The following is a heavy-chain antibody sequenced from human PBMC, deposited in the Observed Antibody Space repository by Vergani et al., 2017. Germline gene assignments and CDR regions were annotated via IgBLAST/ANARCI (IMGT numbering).Heavy chain of an antibody. CDR3: AKDLVSSTSSLYFDY. CDR2: IYSGGST. D-gene: IGHD6-6*01. Sequence: EVQVVETGGGLVQPGGSLRLSCAASGFTVSSNYMSWVRQAPGKGLEWVSVIYSGGSTYYADSVKGRFIISRDNSKNTLFLHMNSLRPEDTAVYYCAKDLVSSTSSLYFDYWGQGTLVTVPS. J-gene: IGHJ4*02. V-gene: IGHV3-66*01. CDR1: GFTVSSNY.